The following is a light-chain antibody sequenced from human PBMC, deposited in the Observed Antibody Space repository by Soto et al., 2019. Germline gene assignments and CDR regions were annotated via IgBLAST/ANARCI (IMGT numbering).Light chain of an antibody. CDR1: QSVSSN. J-gene: IGKJ4*01. V-gene: IGKV3-15*01. Sequence: EIVMTQSPATLTVSPGERATLSCRASQSVSSNLAWYQQKPGQAPRLLIYDASTRATGIPARFSGSGSGTEFTLIISSLQSEDFAVYYCQQYGSSLPLTFGGGTKVDIK. CDR2: DAS. CDR3: QQYGSSLPLT.